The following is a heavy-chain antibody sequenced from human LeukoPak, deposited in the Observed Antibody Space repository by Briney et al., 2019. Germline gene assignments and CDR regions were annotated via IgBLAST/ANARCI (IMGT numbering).Heavy chain of an antibody. V-gene: IGHV1-69*13. Sequence: GASVTVSCKASGGTFSSYAISWVRQAPGQGLEWMGGIIPIFGTANYAQKFQGRVTITADESTSTAYMELSSLRSEDTAVYYCARAISSKYCSSTSCYEDYYYYYGMDVWGQGTTVTVSS. CDR3: ARAISSKYCSSTSCYEDYYYYYGMDV. CDR2: IIPIFGTA. J-gene: IGHJ6*02. D-gene: IGHD2-2*01. CDR1: GGTFSSYA.